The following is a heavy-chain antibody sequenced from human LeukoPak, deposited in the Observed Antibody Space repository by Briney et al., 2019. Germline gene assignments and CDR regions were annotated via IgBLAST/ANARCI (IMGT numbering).Heavy chain of an antibody. Sequence: GGSLRLSCAASGFTFDDYGMSWVRQAPGKGLERVSGINWNGGSTGYADSVKGRFTISRDNAKNSLYLQMNSLRAEDMALYYCAKGGSGYDYNFDYWGQGTLVTVSS. V-gene: IGHV3-20*04. CDR1: GFTFDDYG. D-gene: IGHD5-12*01. CDR2: INWNGGST. J-gene: IGHJ4*02. CDR3: AKGGSGYDYNFDY.